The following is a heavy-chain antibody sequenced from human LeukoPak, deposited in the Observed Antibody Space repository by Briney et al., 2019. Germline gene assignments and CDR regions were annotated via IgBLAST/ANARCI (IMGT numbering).Heavy chain of an antibody. CDR3: ARSYYYDSSGYYLYNWFDP. J-gene: IGHJ5*02. Sequence: RGESLKISCKGSGYSFTSYWIGWVRQMPGKGLEWMGIIYPGDSDTRYSPSFQGQVTISADKSISTAYLQWSSLKASDTAMYYCARSYYYDSSGYYLYNWFDPWGQGTLVTVSS. CDR2: IYPGDSDT. D-gene: IGHD3-22*01. V-gene: IGHV5-51*01. CDR1: GYSFTSYW.